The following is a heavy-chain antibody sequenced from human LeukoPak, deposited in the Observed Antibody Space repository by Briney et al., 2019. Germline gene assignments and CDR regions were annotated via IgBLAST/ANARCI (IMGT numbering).Heavy chain of an antibody. Sequence: GASVKASCKASGYTFTNFEINWVRQVAGQGLEWMGWMRPNSGETVNVQKFQGRVTMTRDISTSTAYMELTGLRSDDTAVYFCARGRWLQLSDYYYGMDVWGQGTTVTVSS. J-gene: IGHJ6*02. V-gene: IGHV1-8*02. CDR2: MRPNSGET. CDR3: ARGRWLQLSDYYYGMDV. D-gene: IGHD5-24*01. CDR1: GYTFTNFE.